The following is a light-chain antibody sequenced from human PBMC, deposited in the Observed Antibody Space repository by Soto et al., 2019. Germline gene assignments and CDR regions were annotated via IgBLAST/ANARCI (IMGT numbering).Light chain of an antibody. CDR3: SSYTTSSTPVV. V-gene: IGLV2-14*01. CDR1: SSDVGAYNY. J-gene: IGLJ2*01. Sequence: QSALTQPASVSGSPGQSITISCTGTSSDVGAYNYVSWYQQHPGKAPKLMISEVSDRPSGVSNRFSGSKSGNTASLTISGLQAEDEVDYYCSSYTTSSTPVVFGGGTKLTVL. CDR2: EVS.